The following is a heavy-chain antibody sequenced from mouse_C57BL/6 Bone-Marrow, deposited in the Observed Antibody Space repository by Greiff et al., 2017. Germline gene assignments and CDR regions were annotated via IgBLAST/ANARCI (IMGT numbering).Heavy chain of an antibody. Sequence: EVKLQHSGPVLVKPGASVKMSCKASGYTFTDYYMNWVKQSHGKSLEWIGVINPYNGGTSYNQKFKGKATLTVDKSSRTAYMELNSLTAEDAAVYYCARPAYYSNPFDDWGQGTTLTVSS. CDR2: INPYNGGT. V-gene: IGHV1-19*01. CDR3: ARPAYYSNPFDD. D-gene: IGHD2-5*01. J-gene: IGHJ2*01. CDR1: GYTFTDYY.